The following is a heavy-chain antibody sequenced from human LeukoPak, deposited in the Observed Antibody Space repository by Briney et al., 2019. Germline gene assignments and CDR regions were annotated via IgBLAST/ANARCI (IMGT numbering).Heavy chain of an antibody. J-gene: IGHJ6*03. CDR3: ATLVYYYMDV. CDR2: FDPEKGKT. CDR1: GYTFNELS. V-gene: IGHV1-24*01. Sequence: ASVKVSCKVSGYTFNELSMHRVRQAPGKGLEWMGGFDPEKGKTIYAQKFQGRVTMTEDTSTDTAYMELSSLTSEDTAVYYCATLVYYYMDVWGKGTTVTVSS.